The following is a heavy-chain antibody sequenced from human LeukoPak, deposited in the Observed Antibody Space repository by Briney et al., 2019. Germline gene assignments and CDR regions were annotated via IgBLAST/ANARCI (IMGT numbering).Heavy chain of an antibody. J-gene: IGHJ4*02. CDR1: GYTLTELS. CDR3: ATGHVYDSSGYYQFDY. CDR2: FDPEDGET. V-gene: IGHV1-24*01. Sequence: GASVRVSCKVSGYTLTELSMHWVRQAPGKGLEWMGGFDPEDGETIYAQKFQGRVTMTEDTSTDTAYMELSSLRSEDTAVYYCATGHVYDSSGYYQFDYWGQGTLVTVSS. D-gene: IGHD3-22*01.